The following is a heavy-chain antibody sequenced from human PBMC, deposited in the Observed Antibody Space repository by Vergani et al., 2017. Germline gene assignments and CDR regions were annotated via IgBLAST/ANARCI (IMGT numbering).Heavy chain of an antibody. D-gene: IGHD3-10*01. CDR3: ARDPNYYGSGRGYYYYGMDV. CDR1: GFTFSDYY. V-gene: IGHV3-11*01. Sequence: QVQLVESGGGLVKPGGSLRLSCAASGFTFSDYYMSWIRQAPGKGLAWVSYISSSGSTIYYADSVKGRFTSSRDNAKNSLYLQMNSLRAEDTAVYYCARDPNYYGSGRGYYYYGMDVWGQGTTVTVSS. J-gene: IGHJ6*02. CDR2: ISSSGSTI.